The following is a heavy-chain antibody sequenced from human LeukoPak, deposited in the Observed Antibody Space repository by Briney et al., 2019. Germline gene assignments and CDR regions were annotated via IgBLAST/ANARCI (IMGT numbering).Heavy chain of an antibody. Sequence: PGGSVRLSCAASGFTYEDYGMSWVRQAPGKGLEEVSGINRNGGSTGYADSVKGRFTFSRDNANTSMYLQMNSLRAEDTALYYCARVFGGSYFGVCFYWGQGTLVTVSS. CDR1: GFTYEDYG. CDR2: INRNGGST. J-gene: IGHJ4*02. CDR3: ARVFGGSYFGVCFY. D-gene: IGHD1-26*01. V-gene: IGHV3-20*04.